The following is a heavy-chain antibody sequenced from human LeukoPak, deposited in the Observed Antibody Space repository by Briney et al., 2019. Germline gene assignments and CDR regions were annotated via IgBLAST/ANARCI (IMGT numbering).Heavy chain of an antibody. D-gene: IGHD6-19*01. CDR2: VSDRGTT. CDR1: GDSATTAY. CDR3: ARVVVGQQRLIRRTHNYYFDL. J-gene: IGHJ4*02. V-gene: IGHV4-4*07. Sequence: SETLSLTCSVPGDSATTAYWSWIRPPARLGLEWSGRVSDRGTTSYNTSHKSRVTISVDKSKNHFSLRLSSVTAADTAVYYCARVVVGQQRLIRRTHNYYFDLWGQGILVTVSS.